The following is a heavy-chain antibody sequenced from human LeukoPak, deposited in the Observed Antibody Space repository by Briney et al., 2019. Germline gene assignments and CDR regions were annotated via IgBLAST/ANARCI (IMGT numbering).Heavy chain of an antibody. CDR1: GGSISSSSYY. CDR2: IYYSGST. D-gene: IGHD3-10*01. V-gene: IGHV4-39*07. J-gene: IGHJ2*01. CDR3: ARCYDSGSYRTQTEFDL. Sequence: SETLSLTCTVSGGSISSSSYYWGWIRQPPGKGLEWIGSIYYSGSTYYNPSLKSRVTISVDTSKNQFSLKLGSVTAADTAVYYCARCYDSGSYRTQTEFDLWGRGTLVTVSS.